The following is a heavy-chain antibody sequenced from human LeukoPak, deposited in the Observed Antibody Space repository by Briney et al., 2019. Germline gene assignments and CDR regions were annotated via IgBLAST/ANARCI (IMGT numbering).Heavy chain of an antibody. CDR1: GGSISISRYC. D-gene: IGHD3-22*01. Sequence: PSETLSLTCTVSGGSISISRYCWGWIRQPPGKGLEWIGRIYYSGSTYYNPALKCRVTISVDTSKNQFSLKLSSVTAAHTAVYCYASIYYYESSGYHEVYYFDYWGQGTLVTVSS. CDR3: ASIYYYESSGYHEVYYFDY. V-gene: IGHV4-39*01. CDR2: IYYSGST. J-gene: IGHJ4*02.